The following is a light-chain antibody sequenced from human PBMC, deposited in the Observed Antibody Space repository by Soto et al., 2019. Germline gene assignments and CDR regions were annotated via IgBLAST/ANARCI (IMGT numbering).Light chain of an antibody. CDR2: AAS. CDR1: QGISSY. V-gene: IGKV1-9*01. CDR3: QQLNSYPPT. J-gene: IGKJ1*01. Sequence: IQLTQSPSSLSASVGDRVTITCRASQGISSYLAWYQQKPGKAPNLLIYAASTLQSGVPSRFSGSGSGTDFTLTISSLQPEDCATYYCQQLNSYPPTFGQGTKVEIK.